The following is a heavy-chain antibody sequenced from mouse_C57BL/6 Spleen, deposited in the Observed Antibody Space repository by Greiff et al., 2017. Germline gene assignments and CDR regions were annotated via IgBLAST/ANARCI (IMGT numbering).Heavy chain of an antibody. D-gene: IGHD1-1*01. CDR3: ARPYLYYGSSYPYAMDY. CDR1: GYSFTGYY. J-gene: IGHJ4*01. CDR2: INPSTGGT. Sequence: EVQLQQSGPELVKPGASVKISCKASGYSFTGYYMNWVKQSPEKSLEWIGEINPSTGGTTYNQKFKAKATLTVDKSSSTAYMQLKSLTSEDSAVYYCARPYLYYGSSYPYAMDYWGQGTSVTVSS. V-gene: IGHV1-42*01.